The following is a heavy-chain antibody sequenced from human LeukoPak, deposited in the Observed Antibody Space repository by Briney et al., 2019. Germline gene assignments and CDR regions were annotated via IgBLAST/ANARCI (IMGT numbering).Heavy chain of an antibody. Sequence: GRVLRLSCAASGFTFSSYGMHWVRQAPGKGLEWVSYISTSGRTMYYADSLKGRFTISRDNAKNSLYLQMNSLRAEDTAVYYCAGTSYFDYWGQGTLVAVFS. CDR1: GFTFSSYG. J-gene: IGHJ4*02. CDR3: AGTSYFDY. V-gene: IGHV3-48*04. CDR2: ISTSGRTM.